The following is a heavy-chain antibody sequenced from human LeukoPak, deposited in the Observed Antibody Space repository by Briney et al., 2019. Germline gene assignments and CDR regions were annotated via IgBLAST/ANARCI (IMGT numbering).Heavy chain of an antibody. CDR1: GGYISGSTYY. Sequence: NPSEALSLTCTVSGGYISGSTYYWAWIRQPPGKGLEWIGSIYYTRSSYYNPSLKSRVTISADTSKNQFYLKLSSVTAADTAVYYCARGSMVRGVLRTYYYYMDVWGKGTTVTVSS. CDR3: ARGSMVRGVLRTYYYYMDV. V-gene: IGHV4-39*07. CDR2: IYYTRSS. D-gene: IGHD3-10*01. J-gene: IGHJ6*03.